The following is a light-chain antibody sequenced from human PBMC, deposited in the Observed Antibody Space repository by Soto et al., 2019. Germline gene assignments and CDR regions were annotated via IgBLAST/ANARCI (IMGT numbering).Light chain of an antibody. Sequence: QSALTQPASVSGSPGQSITISCTGTSSDVGGYNYVSWYQEHPGKAPKLMIYDVSNRPSGVSDRFSGSKSGNTASLTISGLQVEDEADYYCSSSTSSSTVVFGGGTKVTVL. J-gene: IGLJ2*01. CDR2: DVS. V-gene: IGLV2-14*01. CDR1: SSDVGGYNY. CDR3: SSSTSSSTVV.